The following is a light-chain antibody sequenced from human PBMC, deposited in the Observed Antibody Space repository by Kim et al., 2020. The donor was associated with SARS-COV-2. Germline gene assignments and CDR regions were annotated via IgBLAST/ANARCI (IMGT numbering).Light chain of an antibody. CDR3: QQYDTTPWT. J-gene: IGKJ1*01. Sequence: PGEKAAPTCRARKRIINNDLAWYQQRPGQAPRLLIFGASARATGIPDRFSGGGSGTDFTLTISRLEPEDFAVYFCQQYDTTPWTFGQGTKVDIK. CDR1: KRIINND. V-gene: IGKV3-20*01. CDR2: GAS.